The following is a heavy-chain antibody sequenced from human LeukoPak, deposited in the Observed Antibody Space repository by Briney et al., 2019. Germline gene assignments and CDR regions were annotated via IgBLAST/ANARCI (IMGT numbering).Heavy chain of an antibody. CDR2: ISSSSSTI. CDR1: GFTFSSYS. Sequence: AGGSLRLSCAASGFTFSSYSMNWVRQAPGKGLEWVSYISSSSSTIYYADSVKGRFTISRDNAKNSLYLQMNSLRAEDTAVYYCARVVWIVGDYYFDYWGQGTLVTVSS. V-gene: IGHV3-48*01. CDR3: ARVVWIVGDYYFDY. J-gene: IGHJ4*02. D-gene: IGHD1-26*01.